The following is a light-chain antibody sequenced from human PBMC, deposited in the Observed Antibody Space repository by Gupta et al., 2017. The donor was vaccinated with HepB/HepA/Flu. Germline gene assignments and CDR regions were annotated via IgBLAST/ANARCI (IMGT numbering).Light chain of an antibody. CDR1: SSDVGGYKY. Sequence: QSVLTQPASVSGSPGQSITISCTGTSSDVGGYKYVSWYQQHPGKAPKLMMYNVNNRPSGLSNRFSGSKSGNTASLTXSXLQAEDXADYYCSSYTHITTWVFGEGTKMTVL. J-gene: IGLJ3*02. CDR3: SSYTHITTWV. CDR2: NVN. V-gene: IGLV2-14*03.